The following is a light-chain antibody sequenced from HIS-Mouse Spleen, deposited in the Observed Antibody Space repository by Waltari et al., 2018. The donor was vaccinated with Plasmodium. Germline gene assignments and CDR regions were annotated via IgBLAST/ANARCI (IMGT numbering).Light chain of an antibody. V-gene: IGLV2-23*01. CDR1: SSDFGRYNL. Sequence: QSALTQPASVSGSPGQSITISCTRTSSDFGRYNLVSWYHPHPGKAPKLMIYEGSKRPSGVSNRFSGSKSGNTASLTISGLQAEDEADYYCCSYAGSSTYVFGTGTKVTVL. CDR2: EGS. J-gene: IGLJ1*01. CDR3: CSYAGSSTYV.